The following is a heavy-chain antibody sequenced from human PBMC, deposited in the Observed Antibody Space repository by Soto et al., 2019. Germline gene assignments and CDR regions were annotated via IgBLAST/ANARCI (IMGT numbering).Heavy chain of an antibody. CDR3: AKKHYSGFDS. V-gene: IGHV4-34*01. D-gene: IGHD1-26*01. J-gene: IGHJ4*02. Sequence: SETLSLTCAVYSESFSRHSWTWIRQPPGKGLEWIGEINYYGSTVYNPSLKSRLTMSIDTSKMQFYLKLTSLTAADTAVYYCAKKHYSGFDSWGQGSLVTVSS. CDR2: INYYGST. CDR1: SESFSRHS.